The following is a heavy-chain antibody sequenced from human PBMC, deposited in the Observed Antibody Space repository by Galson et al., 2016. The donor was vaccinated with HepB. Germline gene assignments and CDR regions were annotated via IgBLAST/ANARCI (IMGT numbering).Heavy chain of an antibody. Sequence: SLRLSCAASGFRFSSYAMSWVRQAPGKGLEWVSAISGTSGVTYYADSVRGRFTISRDNSKNTLYLQMNSLRAEDTAIYYCAPEDSDIVLVVAANGMGVWGLGTTVTVSS. D-gene: IGHD2-15*01. CDR1: GFRFSSYA. CDR3: APEDSDIVLVVAANGMGV. CDR2: ISGTSGVT. V-gene: IGHV3-23*01. J-gene: IGHJ6*02.